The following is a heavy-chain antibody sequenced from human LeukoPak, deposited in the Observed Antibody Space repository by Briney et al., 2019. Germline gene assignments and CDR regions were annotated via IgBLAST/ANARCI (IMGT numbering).Heavy chain of an antibody. V-gene: IGHV3-33*08. Sequence: GSLRLSCAASGFIFSSYGMQWVRQAPGKGLEWVAGIGSDGRNKYYSDSVKGRFTISRDNAKNSLYLQMNSLRADDTAVYYCAREFAGAAPSEDYWGQGTLVTVSS. J-gene: IGHJ4*02. CDR3: AREFAGAAPSEDY. CDR2: IGSDGRNK. D-gene: IGHD3-16*01. CDR1: GFIFSSYG.